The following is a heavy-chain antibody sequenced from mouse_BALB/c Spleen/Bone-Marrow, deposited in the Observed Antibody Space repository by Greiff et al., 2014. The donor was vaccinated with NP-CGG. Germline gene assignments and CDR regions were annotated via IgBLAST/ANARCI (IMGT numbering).Heavy chain of an antibody. V-gene: IGHV14-3*02. Sequence: VQLQQPGAELVKPGASVKLSCTASGFNIKDTYMHWVKQRPEQGLEWIGGIDPANGNTKYDPKFQGKATITADTSSNTAYLQLSSLTSEDTAVYYCAIYYGNYYAMDYWGQRTSVTVSS. CDR2: IDPANGNT. D-gene: IGHD2-1*01. J-gene: IGHJ4*01. CDR1: GFNIKDTY. CDR3: AIYYGNYYAMDY.